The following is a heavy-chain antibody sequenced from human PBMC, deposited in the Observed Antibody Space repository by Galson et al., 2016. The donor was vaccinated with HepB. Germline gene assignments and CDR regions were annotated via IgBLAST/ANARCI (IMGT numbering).Heavy chain of an antibody. CDR1: GGSIDSTTDY. CDR2: IYFTGTT. CDR3: AQQGYNNYVKGIVCD. J-gene: IGHJ4*02. Sequence: ETLSLTCTVSGGSIDSTTDYWGWIRQPPGGGLEWIGSIYFTGTTYYNSSPESRVTIALDTSENQFSLKLNSVTAADTAGYYCAQQGYNNYVKGIVCDWGQGTLVTVSS. V-gene: IGHV4-39*01. D-gene: IGHD1-1*01.